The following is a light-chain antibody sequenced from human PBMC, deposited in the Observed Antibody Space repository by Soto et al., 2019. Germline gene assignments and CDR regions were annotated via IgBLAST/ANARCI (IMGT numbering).Light chain of an antibody. J-gene: IGKJ1*01. CDR1: QSISSW. CDR2: KAS. Sequence: IQLTQSPSSLSASLGDRVTITCRASQSISSWLAWYQHKPGKAPKLLIYKASSLESGVPSRFSGSGSGTEFTLTISSLQPDDFATYYCQQYNSYSGTFGQGTKVDI. CDR3: QQYNSYSGT. V-gene: IGKV1-5*03.